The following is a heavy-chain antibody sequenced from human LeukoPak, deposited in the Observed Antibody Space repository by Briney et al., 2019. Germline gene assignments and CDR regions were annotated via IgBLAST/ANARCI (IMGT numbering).Heavy chain of an antibody. CDR2: INHSGDT. Sequence: PSETLSLTCAVYGGSFSGYYWSWIRQPPGKGLEWIGEINHSGDTNYNPSLKSRVTISVDTSKNQFSLKLSSVTAADTAVYYCARHEGYCGSATCSDYWGQGTLVTVSS. CDR3: ARHEGYCGSATCSDY. J-gene: IGHJ4*02. V-gene: IGHV4-34*01. D-gene: IGHD2-2*01. CDR1: GGSFSGYY.